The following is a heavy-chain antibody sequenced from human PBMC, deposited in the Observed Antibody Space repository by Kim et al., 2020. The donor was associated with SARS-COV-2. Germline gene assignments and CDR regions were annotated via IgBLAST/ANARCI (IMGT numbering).Heavy chain of an antibody. V-gene: IGHV1-69*04. CDR3: ARDTGHYDTEAFDI. CDR2: IIPILGIA. D-gene: IGHD3-22*01. Sequence: SVKVSCKASGGTFSSYAISWVRQAPGQGLEWMGRIIPILGIANYAQKFQGRVTITADKSTSTAYMELSSLRSEDTAVYYCARDTGHYDTEAFDIWGQGTMVTVYS. CDR1: GGTFSSYA. J-gene: IGHJ3*02.